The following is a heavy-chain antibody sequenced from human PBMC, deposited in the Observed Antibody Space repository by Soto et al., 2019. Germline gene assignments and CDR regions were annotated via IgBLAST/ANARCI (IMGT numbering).Heavy chain of an antibody. CDR2: ISWNSGSI. CDR1: GFTFDDYA. V-gene: IGHV3-9*01. Sequence: GGSLRLSCAASGFTFDDYAMHWVRQAPGKGLAWVSGISWNSGSIGYADSVNGRFTISRDNAKNSLYLQMNSLRAEDTALYYCAKDTYGSGSYYTHYGMDVWGQGTTVTVSS. D-gene: IGHD3-10*01. J-gene: IGHJ6*02. CDR3: AKDTYGSGSYYTHYGMDV.